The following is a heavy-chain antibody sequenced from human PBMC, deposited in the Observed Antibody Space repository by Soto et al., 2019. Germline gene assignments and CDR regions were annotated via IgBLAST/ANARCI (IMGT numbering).Heavy chain of an antibody. V-gene: IGHV4-31*03. CDR1: GGSISSGGYY. Sequence: SETLSLTFTVSGGSISSGGYYCSWIRQHPGKGLEWIGYIYYSGRTYYNPSLKSRVTISVDTSKNQFSLKLSSVTAADTAVYYCARAGIVVVAVDYWGQGTLVTVSS. J-gene: IGHJ4*02. CDR3: ARAGIVVVAVDY. CDR2: IYYSGRT. D-gene: IGHD2-15*01.